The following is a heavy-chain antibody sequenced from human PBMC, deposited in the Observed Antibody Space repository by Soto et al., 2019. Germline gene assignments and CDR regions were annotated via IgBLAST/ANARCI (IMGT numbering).Heavy chain of an antibody. V-gene: IGHV1-3*01. CDR2: INAGNGNT. CDR1: GYTFTSYA. Sequence: WASVKVSCKASGYTFTSYAMHWVRQAPGQRLEWMGWINAGNGNTKYSQKFQGRVTITRDTSASTAYMELSSLRSEDTAVYYCARVSCSSTSCSPGDYWGQGTLVTVSS. J-gene: IGHJ4*02. CDR3: ARVSCSSTSCSPGDY. D-gene: IGHD2-2*01.